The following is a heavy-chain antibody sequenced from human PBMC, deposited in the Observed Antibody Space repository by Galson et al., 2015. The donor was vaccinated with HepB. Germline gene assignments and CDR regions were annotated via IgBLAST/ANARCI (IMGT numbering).Heavy chain of an antibody. CDR2: ISAYNGNT. D-gene: IGHD3-3*01. CDR3: AREAGYDFWSGYYQRGYYFDY. Sequence: SVKVSCKASGYTFTSYGISWVRQAPGQGLEWMGWISAYNGNTNYAQKLQGRVTMTTDTSTSTAYMELRSLRSDDTAVYYCAREAGYDFWSGYYQRGYYFDYWGQGTLVTVSS. J-gene: IGHJ4*02. CDR1: GYTFTSYG. V-gene: IGHV1-18*01.